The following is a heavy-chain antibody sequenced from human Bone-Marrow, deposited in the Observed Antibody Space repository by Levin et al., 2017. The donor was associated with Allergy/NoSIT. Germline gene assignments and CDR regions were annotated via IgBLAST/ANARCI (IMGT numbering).Heavy chain of an antibody. D-gene: IGHD2-2*03. CDR3: ARDRDFINGYYYYGLDV. J-gene: IGHJ6*02. CDR1: GYTFTSYG. Sequence: GESLKISCKASGYTFTSYGISWVRQAPGQGLEWMGCISAYNGNTKYAEKLQGRVTMTADTSTKTVYLELRSLRSDDTAVYYCARDRDFINGYYYYGLDVWGQGTTVTVSS. CDR2: ISAYNGNT. V-gene: IGHV1-18*01.